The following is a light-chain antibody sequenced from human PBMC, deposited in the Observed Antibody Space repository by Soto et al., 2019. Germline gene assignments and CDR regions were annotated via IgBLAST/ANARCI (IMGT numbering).Light chain of an antibody. CDR1: SSDVGAYNY. V-gene: IGLV2-14*01. Sequence: QSALTQPASVSGSPGQSVAISCTGTSSDVGAYNYISWYQQHPGKAPNLLLSEVSNRPSGVSDRFSGSKSGNTASLTISGLQAEDEADYYCSSLTTSFTYVLGTGTKVTV. CDR3: SSLTTSFTYV. CDR2: EVS. J-gene: IGLJ1*01.